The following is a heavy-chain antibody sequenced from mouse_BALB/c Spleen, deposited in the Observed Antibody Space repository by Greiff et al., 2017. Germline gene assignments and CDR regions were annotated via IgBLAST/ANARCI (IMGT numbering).Heavy chain of an antibody. Sequence: EVQLVESGPGLVKPSQSLSLTCSVTGYSITSGYFCYLIRQPPGNKLEWMGYISYDGSNNYNPSLKNRISITRDTSKNQFFLKLKSMTTEDTATYYYARAYYGNYAGFAYWGQGTLVTVSA. V-gene: IGHV3-6*02. CDR2: ISYDGSN. D-gene: IGHD2-10*01. CDR1: GYSITSGYF. J-gene: IGHJ3*01. CDR3: ARAYYGNYAGFAY.